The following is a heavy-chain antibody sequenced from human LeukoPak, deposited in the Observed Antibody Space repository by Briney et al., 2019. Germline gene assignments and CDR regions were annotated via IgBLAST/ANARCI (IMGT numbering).Heavy chain of an antibody. D-gene: IGHD6-19*01. V-gene: IGHV4-59*01. CDR2: IYYSGST. J-gene: IGHJ4*02. CDR3: ARLRYSSGWYYGLDY. Sequence: SETLSLTCTVSGGSISSYYWSWIRQPPGKGLVWVGYIYYSGSTNYNPALKSGVTITVGTSKTQFSLKLSSVTAADTAVYYCARLRYSSGWYYGLDYWGQGTLVTVSS. CDR1: GGSISSYY.